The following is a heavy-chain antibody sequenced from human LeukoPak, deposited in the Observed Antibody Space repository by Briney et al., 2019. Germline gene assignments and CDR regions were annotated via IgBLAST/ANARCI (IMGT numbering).Heavy chain of an antibody. J-gene: IGHJ4*02. V-gene: IGHV1-69*01. D-gene: IGHD3-22*01. Sequence: GSSVKVSCKASGGTFSSYAISWVRQAPGQGLEWMGGIIPIFGTANYAQKFQGRVTITADESTSTAYMELSSLRSEDTAVYYCARCGVYYDSSGYLDYWGQGTLVTASS. CDR3: ARCGVYYDSSGYLDY. CDR1: GGTFSSYA. CDR2: IIPIFGTA.